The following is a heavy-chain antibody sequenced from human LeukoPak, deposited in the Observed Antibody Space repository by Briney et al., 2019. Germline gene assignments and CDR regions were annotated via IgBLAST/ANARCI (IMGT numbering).Heavy chain of an antibody. CDR2: ISGRNNYI. V-gene: IGHV3-21*06. CDR3: ARDIGYSDPGGFFDY. Sequence: GGSLRLSCAASGFTFSTYRMDWVRQAPGKGLEWVSSISGRNNYIYYGDSVKGRFTISRDNAKNTLYLQMNSLRAEDTAVYFCARDIGYSDPGGFFDYWGQGTVVTVSS. J-gene: IGHJ4*02. CDR1: GFTFSTYR. D-gene: IGHD5-12*01.